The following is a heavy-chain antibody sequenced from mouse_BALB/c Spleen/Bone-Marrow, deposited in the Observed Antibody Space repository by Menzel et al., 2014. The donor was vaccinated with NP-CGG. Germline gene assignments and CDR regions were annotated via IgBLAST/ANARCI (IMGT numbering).Heavy chain of an antibody. V-gene: IGHV1-9*01. CDR3: AREGITTVVEMDY. D-gene: IGHD1-1*01. Sequence: VQLQQSGAELMKPGASVNISCKATGYTFSSYWIEWVKQRPGHGLEWIGEILPGSGNTNYNEKFKGKATFTADTSSNTAYMQLSSLTSEDSAVYYCAREGITTVVEMDYWGQGTSVTVSS. J-gene: IGHJ4*01. CDR1: GYTFSSYW. CDR2: ILPGSGNT.